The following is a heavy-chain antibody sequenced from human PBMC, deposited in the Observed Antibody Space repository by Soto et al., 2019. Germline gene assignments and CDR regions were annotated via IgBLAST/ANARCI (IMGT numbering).Heavy chain of an antibody. CDR1: GYTFTSYG. CDR2: ISAYNGNT. CDR3: AREWIVVVPAAIRWFDP. J-gene: IGHJ5*02. D-gene: IGHD2-2*01. Sequence: ASVKVSCKASGYTFTSYGISWVRQAPGQGLEWMGWISAYNGNTNYAQKLQGRVTMTTDTSTSTAYMELRSLRSDDTAVYYCAREWIVVVPAAIRWFDPWGQGTLVTVSS. V-gene: IGHV1-18*01.